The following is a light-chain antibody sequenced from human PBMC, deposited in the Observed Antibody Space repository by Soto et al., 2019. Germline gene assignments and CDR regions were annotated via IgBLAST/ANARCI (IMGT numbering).Light chain of an antibody. J-gene: IGLJ3*02. CDR2: VNMDGSH. V-gene: IGLV4-69*01. CDR3: QTWGAGFRV. CDR1: SGHSSYA. Sequence: QLVLTQSPSASASRGASVKLTCTLSSGHSSYAITWLQQQPEKGPRYLMKVNMDGSHSKGDGIPDRFSGSSSGTERYLTISSLQSEDEAHYYCQTWGAGFRVFGGGTKLTVL.